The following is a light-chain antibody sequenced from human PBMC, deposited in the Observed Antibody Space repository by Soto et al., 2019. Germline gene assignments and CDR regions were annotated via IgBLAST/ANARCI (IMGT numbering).Light chain of an antibody. CDR3: QQYNNWLQT. V-gene: IGKV1-39*01. Sequence: DIQMTQSPSSLSASVGDRVTITCRASLSISKYLNWYQQKPGKAPKLLIYAASSLQSGVPPRFSGSGSGTEFTLTISSVQSEDFAVYYCQQYNNWLQTFGQGTKGGYQ. J-gene: IGKJ1*01. CDR1: LSISKY. CDR2: AAS.